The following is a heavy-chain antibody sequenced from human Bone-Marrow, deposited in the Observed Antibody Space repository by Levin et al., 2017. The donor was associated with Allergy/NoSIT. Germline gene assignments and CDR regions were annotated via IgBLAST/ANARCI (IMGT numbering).Heavy chain of an antibody. CDR1: GFTFSSYD. V-gene: IGHV3-13*01. Sequence: TGGSLRLSCAASGFTFSSYDMHWVRQATGKGLEWVSGIGTVGDTYYPGSVKGRFTISRENAKNSVYLQMNSLRAGDTAVYYCARACSGGNCVRNGLDVWGQGTTVTVSS. CDR3: ARACSGGNCVRNGLDV. D-gene: IGHD2-15*01. CDR2: IGTVGDT. J-gene: IGHJ6*02.